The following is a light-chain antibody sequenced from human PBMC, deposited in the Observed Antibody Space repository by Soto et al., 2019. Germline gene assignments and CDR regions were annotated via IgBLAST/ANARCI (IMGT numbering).Light chain of an antibody. V-gene: IGKV3-20*01. Sequence: EIVLTQSPATPSLSPGETATLSCRASQSVTNNSLAWYQQKPGRAPRPLIYGASSRATVIADRFSGNGFGTDFTLSISRLEPEDFSVYYFLKYGGSSVTFGQGTTVQI. J-gene: IGKJ1*01. CDR1: QSVTNNS. CDR3: LKYGGSSVT. CDR2: GAS.